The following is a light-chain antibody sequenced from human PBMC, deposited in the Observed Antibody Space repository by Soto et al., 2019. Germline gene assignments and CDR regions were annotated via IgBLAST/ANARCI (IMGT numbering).Light chain of an antibody. CDR1: QSITIY. CDR2: ATS. V-gene: IGKV1-39*01. J-gene: IGKJ4*01. Sequence: DIQMTQSPSALSASVGDRVTITCRASQSITIYLNWYQQKPGKAPKLLIFATSSLQSGVPSRFSGSGSGTGFTLTISSLQPEDLATYYCQQSLTTPLTFGGGTKVEIK. CDR3: QQSLTTPLT.